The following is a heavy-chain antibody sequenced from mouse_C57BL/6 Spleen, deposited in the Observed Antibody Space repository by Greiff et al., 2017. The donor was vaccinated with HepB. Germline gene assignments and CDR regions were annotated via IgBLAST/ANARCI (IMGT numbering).Heavy chain of an antibody. V-gene: IGHV5-9-1*02. D-gene: IGHD2-4*01. J-gene: IGHJ4*01. Sequence: EVNVVESGEGLVKPGGSLKLSCAASGFTFSSYAMSWVRQTPEKRLEWVAYISSGGDYIYYADTVKGRFTISRDNARNTLYLQMSSLKSEDTAMYYCTRGLIYYDYDVAMDYWGQGTSVTVSS. CDR3: TRGLIYYDYDVAMDY. CDR1: GFTFSSYA. CDR2: ISSGGDYI.